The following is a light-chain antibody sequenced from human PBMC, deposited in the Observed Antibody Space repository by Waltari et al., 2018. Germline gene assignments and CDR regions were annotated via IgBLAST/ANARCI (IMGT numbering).Light chain of an antibody. V-gene: IGLV3-21*03. CDR3: QVWDSSSDLQV. J-gene: IGLJ3*02. CDR1: NIGSKS. CDR2: DGS. Sequence: SYVLTQPPSVSVAPGKTARITCGGNNIGSKSVHWYQQKPGQAPVLVVYDGSDRPSGIPERFSGSNSGNTATLTISRVEAGDEADYYCQVWDSSSDLQVFGGGTKLTVL.